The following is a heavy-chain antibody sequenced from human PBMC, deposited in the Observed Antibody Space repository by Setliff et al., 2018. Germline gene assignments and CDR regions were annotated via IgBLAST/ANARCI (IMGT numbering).Heavy chain of an antibody. J-gene: IGHJ4*02. Sequence: ASVKVSCKASGYTFTGYYMHWVRQAPGQGLEWMGWINPNSGGTNYAQKFQGWVTMTRDTSISTAYMELSRLRYDDTAVYYCARDRDSSGYPYYFDYWGQGTLVTVSS. CDR1: GYTFTGYY. CDR3: ARDRDSSGYPYYFDY. V-gene: IGHV1-2*04. CDR2: INPNSGGT. D-gene: IGHD3-22*01.